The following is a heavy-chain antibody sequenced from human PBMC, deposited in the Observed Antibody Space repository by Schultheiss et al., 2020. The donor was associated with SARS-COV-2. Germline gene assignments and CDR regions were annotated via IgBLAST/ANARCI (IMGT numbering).Heavy chain of an antibody. J-gene: IGHJ2*01. CDR3: ARSYGDYGYFDL. CDR2: IYYSGST. CDR1: GGSISSGGYY. Sequence: SETLSLTCTVSGGSISSGGYYWSWIRQHPGKGLEWIGYIYYSGSTYYNPSLKSRVTISVDTSKNQFSLKLSSVTAADTAVYYCARSYGDYGYFDLWGRGTLVTVSS. D-gene: IGHD4-17*01. V-gene: IGHV4-31*03.